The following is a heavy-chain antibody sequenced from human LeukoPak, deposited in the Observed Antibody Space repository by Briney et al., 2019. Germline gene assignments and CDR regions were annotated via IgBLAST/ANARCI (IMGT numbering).Heavy chain of an antibody. Sequence: ASVKVSCKASGYTFTSYAMNWVRQAPGQGLEWMGIINPSGGSTNYAQKLQGRVTMTTDTSTSTAYMELRSLRSDDTAVYYCARGGLFDPWGQGTLVTVSS. CDR2: INPSGGST. D-gene: IGHD3-10*01. CDR1: GYTFTSYA. CDR3: ARGGLFDP. J-gene: IGHJ5*02. V-gene: IGHV1-46*01.